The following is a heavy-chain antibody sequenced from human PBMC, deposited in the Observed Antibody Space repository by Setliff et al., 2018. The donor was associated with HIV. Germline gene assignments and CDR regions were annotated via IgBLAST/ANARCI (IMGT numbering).Heavy chain of an antibody. J-gene: IGHJ4*02. CDR3: AREAARVVDF. CDR2: INHRGST. Sequence: TLSLTCTVSGGSISSGTYYWSWIRQHPGKGLEWIGEINHRGSTNYNPSLKSRVTISVETSKNQFSLKLNSVTAADTAVYYCAREAARVVDFWGQGTLVTVSS. D-gene: IGHD6-25*01. V-gene: IGHV4-31*03. CDR1: GGSISSGTYY.